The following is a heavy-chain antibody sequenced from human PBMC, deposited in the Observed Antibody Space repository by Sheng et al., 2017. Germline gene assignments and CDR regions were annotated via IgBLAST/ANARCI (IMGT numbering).Heavy chain of an antibody. Sequence: QVQLQQWGAGLLKPSETLSLTCAVYGGSFSGYYWSWIRQPPGKGLEWIGEINHSGSTNYNPSLKSRVTISVDTSKNQFSLKLSSVTAADTAVYYCARGTQDRIAAASHDYWGQGTLVTVSS. CDR2: INHSGST. D-gene: IGHD6-13*01. J-gene: IGHJ4*02. V-gene: IGHV4-34*01. CDR3: ARGTQDRIAAASHDY. CDR1: GGSFSGYY.